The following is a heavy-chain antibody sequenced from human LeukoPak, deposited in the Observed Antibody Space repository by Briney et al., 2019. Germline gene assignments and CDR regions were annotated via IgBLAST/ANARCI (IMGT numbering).Heavy chain of an antibody. J-gene: IGHJ3*02. V-gene: IGHV4-59*01. CDR2: IYYSGST. CDR1: GGSISSYY. Sequence: SETLALTCTVSGGSISSYYWSWIRQPPGKGLEWIGYIYYSGSTSYNPSLKSRVTISVDTSKKQFPLKLSSVTAADTAFYYCARYIVSYPHDAFDIWGQGTMVTVSS. D-gene: IGHD1-26*01. CDR3: ARYIVSYPHDAFDI.